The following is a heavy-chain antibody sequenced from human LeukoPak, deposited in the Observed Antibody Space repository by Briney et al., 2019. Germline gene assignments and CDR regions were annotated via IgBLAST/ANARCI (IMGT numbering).Heavy chain of an antibody. J-gene: IGHJ4*02. D-gene: IGHD4/OR15-4a*01. CDR2: ITSSGATT. CDR3: ARDPDYGDPY. CDR1: GFSFTDSY. Sequence: GGSLRLSCSASGFSFTDSYMNWFRLSPEKGLEWIAYITSSGATTEYADSVKGRFTISRVNAKNSLYLQTNSLRPDDTAVYYCARDPDYGDPYWGQGTLVTVSS. V-gene: IGHV3-11*01.